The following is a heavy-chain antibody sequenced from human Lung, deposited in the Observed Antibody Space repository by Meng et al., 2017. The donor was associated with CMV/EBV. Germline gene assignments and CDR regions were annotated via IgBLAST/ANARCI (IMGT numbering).Heavy chain of an antibody. Sequence: QWLRIQFGSSGKNPGDSCTVSCQAAGHTVTSFSMNWVRHAPGQGLEWMGWININTGNPTYAQGFTGRFVFSLDTSVSTAYLQIDSLKADDTAVYYCARGNGWRFDYWGQGTLVTVSS. CDR1: GHTVTSFS. CDR3: ARGNGWRFDY. J-gene: IGHJ4*02. V-gene: IGHV7-4-1*01. CDR2: ININTGNP. D-gene: IGHD6-19*01.